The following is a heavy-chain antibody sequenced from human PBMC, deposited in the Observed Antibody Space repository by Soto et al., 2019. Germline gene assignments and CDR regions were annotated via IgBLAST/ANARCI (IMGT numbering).Heavy chain of an antibody. V-gene: IGHV1-8*01. CDR2: MNPNSGNT. D-gene: IGHD2-15*01. J-gene: IGHJ4*02. CDR3: ASTNLYCSGGSCYSFDY. Sequence: ASVKVSCKASGYTFTSYDINWVRQATGQGLEWMGWMNPNSGNTGYAQKFQGRVTMTRNTSISTAYMELSSLRSEDTAVYYCASTNLYCSGGSCYSFDYWGQGTLVTVSS. CDR1: GYTFTSYD.